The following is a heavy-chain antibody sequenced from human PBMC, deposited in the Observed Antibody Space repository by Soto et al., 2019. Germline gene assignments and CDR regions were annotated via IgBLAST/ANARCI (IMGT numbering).Heavy chain of an antibody. J-gene: IGHJ5*02. CDR2: IYHSGST. V-gene: IGHV4-38-2*01. D-gene: IGHD4-17*01. Sequence: SESLSLTCAASGYSISSGYYWGWIRHTPGKGLEWIASIYHSGSTYYNPSLKSRVTISVDTSKNQFSLKLTSVTAADTAVYYCARGAATVTPGWFDPWGQGIMVTVSS. CDR1: GYSISSGYY. CDR3: ARGAATVTPGWFDP.